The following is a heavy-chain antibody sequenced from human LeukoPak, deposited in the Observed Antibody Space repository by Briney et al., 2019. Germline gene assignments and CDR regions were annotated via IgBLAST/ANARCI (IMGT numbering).Heavy chain of an antibody. Sequence: GGSLRLSCAASGFTFDNYAMHWVRQAPGKGLEWVSGISWNTGTTVYADSVKGRFTISRDNAKNSLYLQMNSLRAEDTALYYCAKMSATGWYNVYFDYWGQGTLVTVSS. CDR2: ISWNTGTT. D-gene: IGHD6-19*01. CDR1: GFTFDNYA. V-gene: IGHV3-9*01. J-gene: IGHJ4*02. CDR3: AKMSATGWYNVYFDY.